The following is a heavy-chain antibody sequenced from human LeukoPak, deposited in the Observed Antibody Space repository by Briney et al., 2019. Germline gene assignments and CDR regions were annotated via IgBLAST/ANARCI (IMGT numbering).Heavy chain of an antibody. J-gene: IGHJ3*02. CDR3: ARGGYYDSSGYLDAFDI. V-gene: IGHV4-30-2*01. D-gene: IGHD3-22*01. CDR2: IYHSGST. CDR1: GGSISSGGYS. Sequence: PSETLSLTCAVSGGSISSGGYSWSWLRQPPGKGLEWIGYIYHSGSTYYNPSLKSRVTISVDRSKNQFSLKLSSVTAADTAVYYCARGGYYDSSGYLDAFDIWGQGTMVTVSS.